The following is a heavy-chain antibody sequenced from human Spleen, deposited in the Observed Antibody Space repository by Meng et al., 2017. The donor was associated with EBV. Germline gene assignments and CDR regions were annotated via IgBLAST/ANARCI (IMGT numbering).Heavy chain of an antibody. D-gene: IGHD2-15*01. J-gene: IGHJ5*02. Sequence: QVQLQESGPGLGKPSGTLSLTCAVSGDSIDSINWWKWVRQPPGKGLEWIGEIYHSGHTNYNPSLRSRVIMSVDKSKNQFSLDLTSVTAADTAIYYCATAHCSGGGCPGGSWGQGTLVTVSS. CDR1: GDSIDSINW. CDR3: ATAHCSGGGCPGGS. CDR2: IYHSGHT. V-gene: IGHV4-4*02.